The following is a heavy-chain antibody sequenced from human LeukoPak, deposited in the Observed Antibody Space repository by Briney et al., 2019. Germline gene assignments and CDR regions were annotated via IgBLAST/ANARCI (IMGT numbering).Heavy chain of an antibody. D-gene: IGHD3-22*01. CDR3: SSYYDSSGYH. CDR2: IWYDGSIK. CDR1: RFTFSSYN. V-gene: IGHV3-33*08. Sequence: GGSLRLSCAAARFTFSSYNMHWVRQAPGKGLEWVAVIWYDGSIKYYADSVKGRFSISRDNSKNTLYLQMNSLRAEDTAVYFCSSYYDSSGYHWGQGTLVTVSS. J-gene: IGHJ4*02.